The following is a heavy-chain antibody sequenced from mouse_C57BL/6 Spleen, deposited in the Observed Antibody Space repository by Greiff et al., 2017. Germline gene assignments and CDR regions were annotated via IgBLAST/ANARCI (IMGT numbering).Heavy chain of an antibody. CDR1: GYTFTDYY. CDR3: ARADYDGGTWFAY. J-gene: IGHJ3*01. V-gene: IGHV1-26*01. Sequence: VQLQQSGPELVKPGASVKISCKASGYTFTDYYMNWVKQSHGKSLEWIGDINPNNGGTSYNQKFKGKATLTVDPSSSTAYMQLRSLTSEDSAVYYCARADYDGGTWFAYWGQGTRVTVSA. CDR2: INPNNGGT. D-gene: IGHD2-4*01.